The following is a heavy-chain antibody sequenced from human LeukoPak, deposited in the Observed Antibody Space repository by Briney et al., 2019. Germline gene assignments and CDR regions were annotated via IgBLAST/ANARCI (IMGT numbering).Heavy chain of an antibody. CDR1: GGTFSSYA. V-gene: IGHV1-69*01. J-gene: IGHJ3*02. CDR2: IIPIFGTA. CDR3: AGPFAVTLDDAFDI. D-gene: IGHD2-21*02. Sequence: GSSVKVSCKASGGTFSSYAISWVRRAPGQGLEWMGGIIPIFGTANYAQKFQGRVTITADESTSTAYMELSSLRSEDTAVYYCAGPFAVTLDDAFDIWGQGTMVTVSS.